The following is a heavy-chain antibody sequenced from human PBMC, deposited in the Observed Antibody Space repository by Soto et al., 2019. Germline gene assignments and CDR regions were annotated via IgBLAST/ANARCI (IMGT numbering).Heavy chain of an antibody. CDR3: ARDLDGGSGFDD. Sequence: GGSLRLSCAASGFTFSSYGMHWVRQAPGKGLEWVAVISYDGSNKYYADSVKGRFTISRDNSKNTLYLQMSSLRAEDTAVYYCARDLDGGSGFDDWGKGTLVTVSS. CDR2: ISYDGSNK. V-gene: IGHV3-30*03. D-gene: IGHD6-19*01. CDR1: GFTFSSYG. J-gene: IGHJ4*02.